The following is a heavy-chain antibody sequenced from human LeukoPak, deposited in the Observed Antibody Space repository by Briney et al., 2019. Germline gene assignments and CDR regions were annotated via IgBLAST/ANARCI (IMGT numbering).Heavy chain of an antibody. Sequence: GGSLRLSCAASGFIFSTYNMNWVRQAPGKGLGWVSSTSGSGSTIYYADSVKGRFTISRDNAKNSLFLQMNSLRDEDTAVYYCARALSGSHFRLDYWGQGTLVTVSS. V-gene: IGHV3-48*02. CDR3: ARALSGSHFRLDY. CDR1: GFIFSTYN. D-gene: IGHD1-26*01. CDR2: TSGSGSTI. J-gene: IGHJ4*02.